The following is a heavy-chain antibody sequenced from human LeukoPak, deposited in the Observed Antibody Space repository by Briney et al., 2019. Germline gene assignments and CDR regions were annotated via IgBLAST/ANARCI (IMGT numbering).Heavy chain of an antibody. J-gene: IGHJ3*02. CDR1: GFTFSSYG. D-gene: IGHD3-9*01. V-gene: IGHV3-30*03. CDR2: ISYDGSNK. Sequence: GWSLRLSCAASGFTFSSYGLSWVRQAPGKWLEWVTVISYDGSNKYYADSVKGRFTISRDNSKNTLYLQMNSLRAEDTFFFKQKTAYDILTGYQSDAFDIWGQGTMVTVSS. CDR3: KTAYDILTGYQSDAFDI.